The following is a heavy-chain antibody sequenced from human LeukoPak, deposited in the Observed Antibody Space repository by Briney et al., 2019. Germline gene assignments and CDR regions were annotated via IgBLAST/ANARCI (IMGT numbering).Heavy chain of an antibody. V-gene: IGHV3-48*01. J-gene: IGHJ5*02. Sequence: GGSLRLSCAASGFTFSSYAMNWVRQAPGKGPKWVSYISSSRSTIYYADSVKGRFTISRDNAKNSLYLQMTSLRAEDTAVYYCAREIVVVSAAMGALVGAPVKFDPWGQGTLVTVSS. D-gene: IGHD2-2*01. CDR1: GFTFSSYA. CDR3: AREIVVVSAAMGALVGAPVKFDP. CDR2: ISSSRSTI.